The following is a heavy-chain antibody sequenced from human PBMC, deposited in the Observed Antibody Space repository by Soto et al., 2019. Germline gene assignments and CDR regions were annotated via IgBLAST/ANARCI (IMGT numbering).Heavy chain of an antibody. D-gene: IGHD6-13*01. V-gene: IGHV3-53*01. Sequence: GGSLRLSCAASGFTVSSNYMSWVRQAPGKGLEWVSVIYSGGSTYYADSVKGRFTISRDNSKNTLYLQMNSLRAEDTAVYYCARARRGIAAAGTYYYSYYMDVWGKGTTVTVSS. CDR3: ARARRGIAAAGTYYYSYYMDV. CDR2: IYSGGST. J-gene: IGHJ6*03. CDR1: GFTVSSNY.